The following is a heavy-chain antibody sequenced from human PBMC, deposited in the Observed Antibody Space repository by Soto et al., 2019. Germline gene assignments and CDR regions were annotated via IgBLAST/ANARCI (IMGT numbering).Heavy chain of an antibody. V-gene: IGHV3-23*01. CDR3: AKSLYYDIPDAEYFQH. Sequence: GGSLRLSCAASGFTFSSYAMSWVRQAPGKGLEWVSAISGSGDSTYYADSVKGRFTISRDNSKNTLYLQMNSLRAEDTAVYYCAKSLYYDIPDAEYFQHWGQGTLVTVSS. J-gene: IGHJ1*01. D-gene: IGHD3-9*01. CDR2: ISGSGDST. CDR1: GFTFSSYA.